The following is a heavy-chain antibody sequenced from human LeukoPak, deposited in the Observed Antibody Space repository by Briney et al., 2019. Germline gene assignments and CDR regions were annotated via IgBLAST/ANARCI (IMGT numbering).Heavy chain of an antibody. CDR2: SGSGGST. CDR1: GFTFSSYA. D-gene: IGHD5-24*01. Sequence: HSGGSLRLSCAASGFTFSSYAMNWVRQAPGKGLEWVSGSGSGGSTYYADSVKGRFTISRDNSKNTMYLQMNSLRAEDTAIYYRAKDFSSRATILVDYWGQGTLVTVSS. J-gene: IGHJ4*02. CDR3: AKDFSSRATILVDY. V-gene: IGHV3-23*01.